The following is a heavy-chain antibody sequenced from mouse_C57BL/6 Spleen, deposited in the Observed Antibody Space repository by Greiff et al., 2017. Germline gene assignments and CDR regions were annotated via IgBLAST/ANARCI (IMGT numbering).Heavy chain of an antibody. J-gene: IGHJ2*01. CDR1: GFNIKNTY. V-gene: IGHV14-3*01. Sequence: LVESVAELVRPGASVKLSCTASGFNIKNTYMHWVKQRPEQGLEWIGRIDPANGNTKYAPKFQGKATITADTSSNTAYLQLSSLTSEDTAIYYCARGDPYYGSSYFDYWGQGTTLTVSS. CDR2: IDPANGNT. D-gene: IGHD1-1*01. CDR3: ARGDPYYGSSYFDY.